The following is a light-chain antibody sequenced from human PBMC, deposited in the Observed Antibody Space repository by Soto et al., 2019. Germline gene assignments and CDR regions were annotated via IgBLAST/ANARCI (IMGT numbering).Light chain of an antibody. Sequence: QYALTQPASVSGSPGQSITISCTATSSDIGGYNYVSWYQQYPGKAPKLMIYEVSNRPSGVSNRFSGSKSGNAASLTISGLQDEDEADYSCSSYASGTTHVVFGGGTKLTVL. CDR2: EVS. CDR1: SSDIGGYNY. J-gene: IGLJ2*01. CDR3: SSYASGTTHVV. V-gene: IGLV2-14*01.